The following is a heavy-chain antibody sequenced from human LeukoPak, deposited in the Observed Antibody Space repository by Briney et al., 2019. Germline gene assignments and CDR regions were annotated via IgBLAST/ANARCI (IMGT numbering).Heavy chain of an antibody. CDR2: IYYSGST. J-gene: IGHJ4*02. D-gene: IGHD1-14*01. CDR3: AGYNIPYTFEF. CDR1: GGSISSGGYY. V-gene: IGHV4-31*03. Sequence: PSETLSLTCTVSGGSISSGGYYWSWIRQHPGKGLEWIGYIYYSGSTYYTPSLKSRVTISVDTSKNQFSLKLSSVTAADTAVYYCAGYNIPYTFEFWGPGTVVTVSS.